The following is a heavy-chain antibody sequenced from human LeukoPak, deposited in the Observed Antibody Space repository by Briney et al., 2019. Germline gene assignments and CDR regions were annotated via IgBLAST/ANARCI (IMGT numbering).Heavy chain of an antibody. V-gene: IGHV3-21*01. CDR2: ISSSSSYI. CDR3: ARDLTPDYYDSSGYFDY. J-gene: IGHJ4*02. Sequence: PGGSLRLSCAASGFTFSSYSMNWVRQAPGKGLEWVSSISSSSSYIYYADSVKGRFTVSRDNAKNSLYLQMNSLRAEDTAVYYCARDLTPDYYDSSGYFDYWGQGTLVTVSS. CDR1: GFTFSSYS. D-gene: IGHD3-22*01.